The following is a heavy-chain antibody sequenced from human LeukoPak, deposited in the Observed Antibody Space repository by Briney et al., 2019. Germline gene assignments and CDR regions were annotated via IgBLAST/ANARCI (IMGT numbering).Heavy chain of an antibody. J-gene: IGHJ5*02. V-gene: IGHV1-2*02. CDR2: IYPKSGGT. CDR3: ARVSASGYRDWLDP. D-gene: IGHD3-9*01. Sequence: ASVKVSCKTSGYTFADYYIHWVRQAPGQALEWMGWIYPKSGGTNSAQKFQGRVTMTRDTSISTAYMELSRLRFDDTAVYYCARVSASGYRDWLDPWGQGTLVTVSS. CDR1: GYTFADYY.